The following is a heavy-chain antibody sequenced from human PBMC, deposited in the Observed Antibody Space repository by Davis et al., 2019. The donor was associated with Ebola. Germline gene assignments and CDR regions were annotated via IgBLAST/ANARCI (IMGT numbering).Heavy chain of an antibody. CDR2: IDPRDSET. J-gene: IGHJ4*02. CDR1: GYSFTKYW. V-gene: IGHV5-51*01. Sequence: GESLKISCKGSGYSFTKYWIGWVRQMPGKGLEWMGIIDPRDSETRYSPCLQGQVTFSVDKANSTAYPQWSSLKASDTAMYYCVRRGDGYNSHFDSWGQGTRVTVSS. CDR3: VRRGDGYNSHFDS. D-gene: IGHD5-24*01.